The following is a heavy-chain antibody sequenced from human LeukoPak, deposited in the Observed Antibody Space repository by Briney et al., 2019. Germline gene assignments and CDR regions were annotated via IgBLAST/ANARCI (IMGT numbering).Heavy chain of an antibody. Sequence: GGSLRLSCAASGFTFSSYSMNWVRQAPGKGLEWVSSISSSSSYIYYADSVEGRFTISRDNAKNSLYLQMNSLRAEDTAVYYCASLSNGPTDYWGQGTLVTVSS. CDR2: ISSSSSYI. V-gene: IGHV3-21*01. CDR1: GFTFSSYS. CDR3: ASLSNGPTDY. J-gene: IGHJ4*02. D-gene: IGHD2/OR15-2a*01.